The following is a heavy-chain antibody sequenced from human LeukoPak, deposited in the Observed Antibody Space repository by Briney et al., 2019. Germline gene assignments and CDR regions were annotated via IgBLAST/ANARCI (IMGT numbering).Heavy chain of an antibody. D-gene: IGHD1-1*01. Sequence: SETLSLTCTVSGASISSDYWSWIRQPAGKGLEWIGRVYPTGSPNFSPSLKNRVTMSIDTSKNQFSLNLSCVTAADTAVYYCARLGGTNWYNWFDPWGQGTLVTVSS. CDR3: ARLGGTNWYNWFDP. CDR2: VYPTGSP. CDR1: GASISSDY. V-gene: IGHV4-4*07. J-gene: IGHJ5*02.